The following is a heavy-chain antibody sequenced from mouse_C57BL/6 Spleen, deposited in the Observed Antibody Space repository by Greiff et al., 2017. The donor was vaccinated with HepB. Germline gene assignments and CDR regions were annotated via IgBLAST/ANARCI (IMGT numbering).Heavy chain of an antibody. J-gene: IGHJ1*03. CDR1: GYTFTSYW. Sequence: QVQLQQPGAELVKPGASVKLSCKASGYTFTSYWMHWVKQRPGQGLEWIGMIHPNSGSTNYNEKFKSKATLTVDKSSSTAYMQLSSLTSEDSAVYYCAREEITTVVANWYFDVWGTGTTVTVSS. CDR3: AREEITTVVANWYFDV. D-gene: IGHD1-1*01. V-gene: IGHV1-64*01. CDR2: IHPNSGST.